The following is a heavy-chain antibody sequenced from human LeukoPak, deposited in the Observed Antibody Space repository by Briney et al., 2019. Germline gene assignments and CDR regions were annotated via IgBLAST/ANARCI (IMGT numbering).Heavy chain of an antibody. CDR3: ARGRGGIAPGLDY. D-gene: IGHD6-13*01. CDR2: IKPDGRER. V-gene: IGHV3-7*01. J-gene: IGHJ4*02. CDR1: GLTFNRDW. Sequence: GGSLRLSCVVSGLTFNRDWMSWVRQAPGKGPEWVANIKPDGRERNYVDSVKGRFTISRDNAKNSLFLQMDSLRAEDTAVYYCARGRGGIAPGLDYWGQGTLVTVSS.